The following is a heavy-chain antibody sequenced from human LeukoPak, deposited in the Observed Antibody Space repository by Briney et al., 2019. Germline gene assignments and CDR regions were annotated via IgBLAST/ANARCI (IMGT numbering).Heavy chain of an antibody. CDR2: IYYSGST. CDR3: ARSSVVLIAH. CDR1: GGSISSSSYY. J-gene: IGHJ4*02. Sequence: PSETLSLTCTVSGGSISSSSYYWGWICQPPGKGLEWIGSIYYSGSTYYNPSLKSRVTISVDTSKNQFSLKLSSVTAADTAVYYCARSSVVLIAHWGQGTLVTVSS. V-gene: IGHV4-39*01. D-gene: IGHD2-21*01.